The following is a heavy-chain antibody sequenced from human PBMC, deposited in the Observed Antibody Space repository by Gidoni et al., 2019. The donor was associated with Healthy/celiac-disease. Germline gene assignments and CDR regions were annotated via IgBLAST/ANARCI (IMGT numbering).Heavy chain of an antibody. V-gene: IGHV3-49*04. D-gene: IGHD3-3*01. Sequence: EMQLVESGGGLVQQGRSLRLSCTASGFTFGDYAMSWVRQAPGKGLEWVGFIRSKAYGGTTEYAAAVKGRFTISRDDSKSIAYLQMNSLKTEDTAVYYCTRDGGGITIFGAKEVVRFDPWGQGTLVTVSS. CDR2: IRSKAYGGTT. J-gene: IGHJ5*02. CDR1: GFTFGDYA. CDR3: TRDGGGITIFGAKEVVRFDP.